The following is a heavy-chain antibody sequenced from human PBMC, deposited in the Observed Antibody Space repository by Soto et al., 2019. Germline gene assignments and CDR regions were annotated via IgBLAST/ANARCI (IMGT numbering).Heavy chain of an antibody. CDR1: EYTFIGYY. CDR3: ATRDPGHY. J-gene: IGHJ4*02. CDR2: INPNTSGT. V-gene: IGHV1-2*02. Sequence: ASVKVSCKASEYTFIGYYMHWVRQAPGQGLEWMGWINPNTSGTNYAQKFQDRVTMTRDTSTSTVYMELSSLRSEDTAVYYCATRDPGHYWGQGTLVTVSS.